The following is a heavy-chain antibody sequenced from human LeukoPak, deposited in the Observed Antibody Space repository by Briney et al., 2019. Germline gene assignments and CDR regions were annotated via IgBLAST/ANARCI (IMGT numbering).Heavy chain of an antibody. CDR1: GFTFSTYE. CDR3: ARDSYDSSGLVV. D-gene: IGHD3-22*01. CDR2: ISSSGSTI. Sequence: GGSLRLSCAASGFTFSTYEMNWVRQAPGKGLEWVSYISSSGSTIYYADSVKGRFTISRDIAKNSLYLQMNSLRAEDTAVYYCARDSYDSSGLVVWGQGTMVTVSS. V-gene: IGHV3-48*03. J-gene: IGHJ3*01.